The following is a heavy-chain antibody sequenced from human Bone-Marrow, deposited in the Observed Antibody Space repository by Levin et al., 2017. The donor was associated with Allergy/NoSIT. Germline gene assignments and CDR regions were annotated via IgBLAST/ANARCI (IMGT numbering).Heavy chain of an antibody. CDR2: IYYSGST. CDR1: GGSISSEY. D-gene: IGHD3-22*01. J-gene: IGHJ3*01. V-gene: IGHV4-59*01. Sequence: SETLSLTCTVSGGSISSEYWSWIRQPPGKGLEWLGFIYYSGSTKYNPSLKSPITISLDTSRTRFSLTMRSVTAADTAVYYCARLQDYTSGYGAQYFDVWGQGAMVTVSS. CDR3: ARLQDYTSGYGAQYFDV.